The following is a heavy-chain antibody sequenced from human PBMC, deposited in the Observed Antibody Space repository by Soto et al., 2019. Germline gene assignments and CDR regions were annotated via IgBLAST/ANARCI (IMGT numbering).Heavy chain of an antibody. CDR1: GFTFSSYA. J-gene: IGHJ2*01. D-gene: IGHD1-1*01. V-gene: IGHV3-30-3*01. Sequence: QVQLVESGGGVVQPGRSLRLSCAASGFTFSSYAMHWVRQVPGKGLEWVAVISYDGSNKYYADSVKGRFTISRDNSKNTLYLQMNSLRAEDTAVYYCARLLWRDAYNWGYFDLWGRGTLVTVSS. CDR3: ARLLWRDAYNWGYFDL. CDR2: ISYDGSNK.